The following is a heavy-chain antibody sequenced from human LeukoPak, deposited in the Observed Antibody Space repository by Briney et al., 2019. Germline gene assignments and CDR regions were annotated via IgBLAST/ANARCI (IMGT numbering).Heavy chain of an antibody. V-gene: IGHV3-48*04. CDR1: GFTFSSYS. CDR3: AREVSSSYYDILTGLFDY. J-gene: IGHJ4*02. D-gene: IGHD3-9*01. CDR2: ISSSSSTI. Sequence: PGGSLRLSCAASGFTFSSYSMNWVRQAPGKGLEWVSYISSSSSTIYYADSVKGRFTISRDNAKNSLYLQMNSLRAEDTAVYYCAREVSSSYYDILTGLFDYWGQGTLVTVSS.